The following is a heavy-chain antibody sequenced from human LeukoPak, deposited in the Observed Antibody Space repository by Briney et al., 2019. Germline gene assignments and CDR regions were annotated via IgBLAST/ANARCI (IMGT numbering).Heavy chain of an antibody. CDR1: GGTFGSHV. CDR3: ARGTTTYYYDSSGYDPFDY. Sequence: SVKVSCKASGGTFGSHVLSWVRQAPGQGLEWMGGIIPIFGTANYAQKFQGRVTITADESRNTAYMDLSSLRSEDTAVYYCARGTTTYYYDSSGYDPFDYWGQGTLVTVSS. D-gene: IGHD3-22*01. CDR2: IIPIFGTA. J-gene: IGHJ4*02. V-gene: IGHV1-69*13.